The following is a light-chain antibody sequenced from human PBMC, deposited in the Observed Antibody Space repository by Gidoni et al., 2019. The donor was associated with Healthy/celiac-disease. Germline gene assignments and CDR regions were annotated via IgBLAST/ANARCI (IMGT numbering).Light chain of an antibody. CDR3: LLHYSGAPYYV. CDR2: DTS. J-gene: IGLJ1*01. CDR1: TGAVTSCNY. Sequence: AVLTQDPSLTVSPGGTVPPTSGSSTGAVTSCNYPDCFQHQPVQAPRTLIYDTSNKHSCTPARFSGSLLGGKAALTLSGAQPEDEAEYYCLLHYSGAPYYVFGTGTKVTVL. V-gene: IGLV7-46*01.